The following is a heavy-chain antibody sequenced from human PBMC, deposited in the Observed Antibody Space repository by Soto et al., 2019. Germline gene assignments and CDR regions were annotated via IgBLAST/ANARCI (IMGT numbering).Heavy chain of an antibody. CDR3: AREGGGSNWCDP. CDR1: GFTFSDYA. V-gene: IGHV3-30*14. D-gene: IGHD1-26*01. Sequence: QVQLVESGGGVVQPGRSLRLSCAASGFTFSDYAMHWVRQTPGKGLEWVAYLIFDGSNKYYADSVKGRFSISRDNSNNTLYLQMNSLTTEDTALYYCAREGGGSNWCDPWGQGTLVTVSS. CDR2: LIFDGSNK. J-gene: IGHJ5*02.